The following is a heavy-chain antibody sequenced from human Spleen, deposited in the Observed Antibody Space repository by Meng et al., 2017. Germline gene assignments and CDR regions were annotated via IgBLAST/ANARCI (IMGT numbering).Heavy chain of an antibody. Sequence: EVQLLESGGGLVQPGGSLSLSCAASGFTFSSYAMSWVRQAPGKGLEWVSVISGSHGSTHYADSVKGRFTISRDNSKNTLYLQMNSLRAEDTAVYYCALTAVGATFDYWGQGTLVTVSS. CDR2: ISGSHGST. J-gene: IGHJ4*02. CDR1: GFTFSSYA. CDR3: ALTAVGATFDY. V-gene: IGHV3-23*01. D-gene: IGHD1-26*01.